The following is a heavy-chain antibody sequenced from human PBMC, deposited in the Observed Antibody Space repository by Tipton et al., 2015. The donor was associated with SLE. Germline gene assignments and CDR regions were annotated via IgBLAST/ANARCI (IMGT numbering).Heavy chain of an antibody. D-gene: IGHD4-17*01. J-gene: IGHJ4*02. CDR1: GLNFDDYA. V-gene: IGHV3-43*02. CDR3: AKDSLYGDYVFDY. CDR2: ITGDGSTI. Sequence: SLRLSCVASGLNFDDYAMHWVRQAPGKGLEWVSLITGDGSTIYYADSVKGRFTISRDNSKNSLYLQMNSLRSEDTALYYCAKDSLYGDYVFDYWGQGTLVTVSS.